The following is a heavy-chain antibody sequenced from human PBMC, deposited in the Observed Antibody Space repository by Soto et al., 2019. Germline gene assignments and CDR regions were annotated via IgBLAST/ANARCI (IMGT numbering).Heavy chain of an antibody. Sequence: ASVKVSCKASGHTFSSYDINWVRQATGQGLEWMGWMNPSSANTGYAQKFQGRVTMTRNTSISTAYMELSSLRSEDTAMYYCARWSSFDWSIHYWGQGTLVTVSS. J-gene: IGHJ4*02. V-gene: IGHV1-8*01. D-gene: IGHD3-9*01. CDR2: MNPSSANT. CDR3: ARWSSFDWSIHY. CDR1: GHTFSSYD.